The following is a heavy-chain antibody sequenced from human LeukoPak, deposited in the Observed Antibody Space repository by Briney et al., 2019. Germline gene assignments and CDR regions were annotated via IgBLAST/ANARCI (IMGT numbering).Heavy chain of an antibody. Sequence: ASVKVSCKVSGYTLTELSMHWVRQAPGKGLEWMGGFDPEDGETIYAQKFQGRVTMTRDTSTSTVYMELSSLRSEDTAVYYCASSSSSSRRGYSYGNFDYWGQGTLVTVSS. D-gene: IGHD5-18*01. CDR2: FDPEDGET. V-gene: IGHV1-24*01. CDR3: ASSSSSSRRGYSYGNFDY. CDR1: GYTLTELS. J-gene: IGHJ4*02.